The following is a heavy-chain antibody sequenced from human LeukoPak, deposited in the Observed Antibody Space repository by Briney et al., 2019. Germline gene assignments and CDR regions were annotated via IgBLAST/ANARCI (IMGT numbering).Heavy chain of an antibody. CDR1: GFTVSSNY. D-gene: IGHD4-17*01. V-gene: IGHV3-53*01. CDR3: ARDSGDYVYDY. Sequence: GGSLRLSCAASGFTVSSNYMSWVRQAPGKGLEWVSVIYSGGSTYYTDSVKGRFTISRDSSKNTLYLQMNSLRAEDTAVYYCARDSGDYVYDYWGQGTLVTVSS. J-gene: IGHJ4*02. CDR2: IYSGGST.